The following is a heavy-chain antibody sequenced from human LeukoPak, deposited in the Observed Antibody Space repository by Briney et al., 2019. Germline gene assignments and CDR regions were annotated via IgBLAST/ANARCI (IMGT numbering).Heavy chain of an antibody. Sequence: PSETLSLTCAVYGGSFSGYYWSWIRQPPGKGLEWIGEINHSGSTNYNPSLKSRVTISVDTPKNQFSLKLSSVTAADTAVYYCARGRKIVVDYWGQGTLVTVSS. CDR3: ARGRKIVVDY. J-gene: IGHJ4*02. CDR1: GGSFSGYY. D-gene: IGHD3-22*01. V-gene: IGHV4-34*01. CDR2: INHSGST.